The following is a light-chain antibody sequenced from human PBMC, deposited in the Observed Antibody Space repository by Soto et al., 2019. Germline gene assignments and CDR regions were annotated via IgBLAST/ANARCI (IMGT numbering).Light chain of an antibody. J-gene: IGLJ3*02. Sequence: QSALTQPASVSGSPEQSITISCTGTSSDVGAHNLVSWYQQHPGKAPRLIIYEGSKRPSGISHRFSGSKSDNTASLTISGLRAEDEADYHCCSYAGSRTVVFGGGTQLTVL. CDR3: CSYAGSRTVV. CDR2: EGS. V-gene: IGLV2-23*01. CDR1: SSDVGAHNL.